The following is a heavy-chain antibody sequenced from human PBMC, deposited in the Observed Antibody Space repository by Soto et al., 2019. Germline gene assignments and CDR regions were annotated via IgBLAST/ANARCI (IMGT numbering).Heavy chain of an antibody. Sequence: EVQLVESGGGLVRPGESLRLSCAASGFTFTSAWINWVRQAPGKGLEWAGRIKSTTDGGTVDYGAPVNGRFTISRDDSKNTAYLQMNSLRNEDTAVYYWTTAERGGSYYSDYWGQGTLVTVSS. J-gene: IGHJ4*02. V-gene: IGHV3-15*07. CDR2: IKSTTDGGTV. CDR3: TTAERGGSYYSDY. D-gene: IGHD1-26*01. CDR1: GFTFTSAW.